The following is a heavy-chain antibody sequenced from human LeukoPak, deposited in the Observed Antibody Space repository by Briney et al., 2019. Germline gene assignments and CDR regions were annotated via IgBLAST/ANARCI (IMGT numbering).Heavy chain of an antibody. CDR1: GYSFTSYW. CDR2: IYPGDSDT. Sequence: KCGESLKISCKGSGYSFTSYWIGWVRQMPGKGLEWMGIIYPGDSDTRYSPSFQGQVTISADKSISTAYLRWSSLKASDTAMYYCATIKEAPNPYFDWLSPFDIWGQGTMVTVSS. J-gene: IGHJ3*02. D-gene: IGHD3-9*01. V-gene: IGHV5-51*01. CDR3: ATIKEAPNPYFDWLSPFDI.